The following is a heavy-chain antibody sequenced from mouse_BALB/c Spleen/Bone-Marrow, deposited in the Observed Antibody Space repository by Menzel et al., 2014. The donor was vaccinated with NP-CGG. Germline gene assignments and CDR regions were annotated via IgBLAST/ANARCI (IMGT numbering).Heavy chain of an antibody. CDR1: GYAFASYN. CDR3: ARGRSYYFDY. V-gene: IGHV1S135*01. D-gene: IGHD1-1*01. CDR2: IDPYNGGP. J-gene: IGHJ2*01. Sequence: SGPELVKPGASVKVSCKASGYAFASYNMHWVKQSHGKSLEWIGYIDPYNGGPRYNQKFKDKATLTVDKSSSTAYMHLNRLTSEDSAVYYCARGRSYYFDYWGQGTILTVSS.